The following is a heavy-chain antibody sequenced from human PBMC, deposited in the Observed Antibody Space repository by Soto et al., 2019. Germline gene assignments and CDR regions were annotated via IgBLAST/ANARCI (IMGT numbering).Heavy chain of an antibody. CDR2: ISGSGGST. CDR1: GFTFSSYA. D-gene: IGHD6-6*01. J-gene: IGHJ6*02. V-gene: IGHV3-23*01. CDR3: ANGHSRSRTLYYYYYGMDV. Sequence: EVQLLESGGGLVQPGGSLRLSCAASGFTFSSYAMSWVRQAPGKGLEWVSAISGSGGSTYYADSVKGRFTISRDNSKNTLYLQMNSLRAEDTAVYYCANGHSRSRTLYYYYYGMDVWGQGTTVTVSS.